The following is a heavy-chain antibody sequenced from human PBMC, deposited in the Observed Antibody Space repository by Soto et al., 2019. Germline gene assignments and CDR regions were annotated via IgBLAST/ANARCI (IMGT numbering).Heavy chain of an antibody. Sequence: SETLSLTCTVSGGSISSGGYYWSWIRQHPGKGLEWIGYIYYSGSTNYNPSLKSRVTISVDTSKNQFSLKLSSVTAADTAVYYCARVQPPARGYSYGKPHGWFDPWGQGTLVTVSS. V-gene: IGHV4-31*03. J-gene: IGHJ5*02. D-gene: IGHD5-18*01. CDR1: GGSISSGGYY. CDR2: IYYSGST. CDR3: ARVQPPARGYSYGKPHGWFDP.